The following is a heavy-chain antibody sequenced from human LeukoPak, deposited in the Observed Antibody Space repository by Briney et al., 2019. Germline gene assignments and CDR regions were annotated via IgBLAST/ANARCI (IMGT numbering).Heavy chain of an antibody. CDR2: ISSSRSYI. CDR3: ARGLGGSGSYYLGY. CDR1: GFTFSSYS. J-gene: IGHJ4*02. V-gene: IGHV3-21*01. D-gene: IGHD3-10*01. Sequence: GGSLRLTCAASGFTFSSYSMNWVRQAPGKGLEWVSSISSSRSYIYYADSVKGRFTISRDNAKNSLYLQMNSLRAEDTAVYYCARGLGGSGSYYLGYWGQGTLVTVSS.